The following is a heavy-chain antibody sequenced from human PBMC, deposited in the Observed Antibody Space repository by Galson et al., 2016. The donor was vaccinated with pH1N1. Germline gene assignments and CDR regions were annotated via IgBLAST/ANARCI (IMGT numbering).Heavy chain of an antibody. CDR3: ASLVRGSYPDPLYYFDF. V-gene: IGHV4-30-4*08. Sequence: TLSLTCSVSGGSISVGDYYWSWIRQHPGKGLEWIGYIYHSGSTHYNPSLKSRVTISVDTSKNEFSLGLSSVTAADTAVYYCASLVRGSYPDPLYYFDFWGLGTLVTVSS. CDR2: IYHSGST. CDR1: GGSISVGDYY. D-gene: IGHD1-26*01. J-gene: IGHJ4*02.